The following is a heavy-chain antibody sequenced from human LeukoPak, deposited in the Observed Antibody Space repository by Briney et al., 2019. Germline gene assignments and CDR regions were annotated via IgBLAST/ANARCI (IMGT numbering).Heavy chain of an antibody. V-gene: IGHV4-59*01. CDR1: GDSISRNS. CDR2: IFHSGNT. CDR3: VSDMSGVGLLGGFYPYNTDV. Sequence: SETLSLTCTVSGDSISRNSWNWIRQPPGKGLEWIGYIFHSGNTKYNPSLESRGTMSVDTSKNQSSLKETTVTTAETAVYYCVSDMSGVGLLGGFYPYNTDVLGRGTTVT. D-gene: IGHD1-14*01. J-gene: IGHJ6*01.